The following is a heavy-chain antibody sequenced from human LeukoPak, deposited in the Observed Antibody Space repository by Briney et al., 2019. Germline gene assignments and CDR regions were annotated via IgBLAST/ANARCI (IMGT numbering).Heavy chain of an antibody. CDR3: ARGPGSRGGYYVGDF. J-gene: IGHJ4*02. D-gene: IGHD3-16*01. V-gene: IGHV3-74*01. CDR1: GFTFSSHL. CDR2: ISSDGTYT. Sequence: GGSLRLSCAASGFTFSSHLMHWVRQAPGKGLVWVSRISSDGTYTNYADSVRGRFTLSRDNAKNTLYLQMNSLRAEDTAVYYCARGPGSRGGYYVGDFWGQGTLVTVSS.